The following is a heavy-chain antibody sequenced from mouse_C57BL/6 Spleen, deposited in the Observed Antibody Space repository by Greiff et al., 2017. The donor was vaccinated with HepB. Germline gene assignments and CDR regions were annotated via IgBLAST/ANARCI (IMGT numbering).Heavy chain of an antibody. Sequence: QVQLKESGAELVKPGASVKLSCKASGYTFTEYTIHWVKQRSGQGLEWIGWFYPGSGSIKYNEKFKDKATLTADKSSSTVYMELSRLTSEDSAVYFCARHEEEGTPAYYYGFAYWGQGTLVTVSA. V-gene: IGHV1-62-2*01. CDR2: FYPGSGSI. D-gene: IGHD1-1*01. J-gene: IGHJ3*01. CDR3: ARHEEEGTPAYYYGFAY. CDR1: GYTFTEYT.